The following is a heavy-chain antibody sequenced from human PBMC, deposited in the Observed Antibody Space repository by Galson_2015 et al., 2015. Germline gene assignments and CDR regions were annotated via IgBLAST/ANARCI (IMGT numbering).Heavy chain of an antibody. CDR3: AKDSGDGYALYYYYGMDV. CDR1: GFTFSSYS. J-gene: IGHJ6*02. CDR2: ISSSSSYI. Sequence: SLRLSCAASGFTFSSYSMNWVRQAPGKGLEWVSSISSSSSYIYYADSVKGRFTISRDNAKNSLYLQMNSLRAEDTAVYYCAKDSGDGYALYYYYGMDVWGQGTTVTVSS. D-gene: IGHD5-24*01. V-gene: IGHV3-21*04.